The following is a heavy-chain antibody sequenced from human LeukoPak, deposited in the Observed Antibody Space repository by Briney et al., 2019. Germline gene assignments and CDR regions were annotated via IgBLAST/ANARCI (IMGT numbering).Heavy chain of an antibody. CDR1: GGSISSGSYY. Sequence: SQTLSLTCTVSGGSISSGSYYWSWIRQPAGKGLEWIGRIYTSGSANYSPSLKSRVTISVDTSKNQFSLKLSSVTAADTAVYYCARDYYDSSGYPPFDYGGRGTRVTVS. J-gene: IGHJ4*02. CDR2: IYTSGSA. D-gene: IGHD3-22*01. V-gene: IGHV4-61*02. CDR3: ARDYYDSSGYPPFDY.